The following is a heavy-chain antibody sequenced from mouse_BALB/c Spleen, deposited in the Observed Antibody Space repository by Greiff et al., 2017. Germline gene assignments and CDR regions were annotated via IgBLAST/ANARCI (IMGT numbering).Heavy chain of an antibody. CDR3: ARESSRRYDY. Sequence: VQLQQSGAELARPGASVKLSCKASGYTFTSYWMQWVKQRPGQGLEGIGAIYPGDGDTRYTQKFKGKATLTADKSSSTAYMQLSSLASEDSAVYYCARESSRRYDYWGQGTTLTVSS. CDR2: IYPGDGDT. J-gene: IGHJ2*01. V-gene: IGHV1-87*01. CDR1: GYTFTSYW. D-gene: IGHD2-14*01.